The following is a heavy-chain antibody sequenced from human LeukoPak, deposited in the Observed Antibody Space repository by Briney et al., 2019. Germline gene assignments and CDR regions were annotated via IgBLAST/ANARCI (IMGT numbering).Heavy chain of an antibody. CDR1: GGSFSGYY. Sequence: SETLSLTCAVYGGSFSGYYWSWIRQPPGKGLEWIGSIYYSGSTYYNPSLKSRVTISVDTSKNQFSLKLTSVTAADTAVYYCARPVPSRLGWFDPWGQGTLVTVSS. CDR2: IYYSGST. J-gene: IGHJ5*02. D-gene: IGHD1-1*01. V-gene: IGHV4-34*01. CDR3: ARPVPSRLGWFDP.